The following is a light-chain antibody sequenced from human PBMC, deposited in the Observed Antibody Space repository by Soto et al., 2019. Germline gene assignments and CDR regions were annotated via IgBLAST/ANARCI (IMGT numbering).Light chain of an antibody. CDR2: DAF. V-gene: IGKV3D-20*02. CDR3: QQRNRWPPVT. J-gene: IGKJ4*01. Sequence: EIVLTQSPGTLSLSPGERATLSCRASQSVSSSYLAWYQQKPGQAPRLLIYDAFNRATGVPTRFSGSGSGTDFTLTISSLEPEDFAVYYCQQRNRWPPVTFGGGTKVDIK. CDR1: QSVSSSY.